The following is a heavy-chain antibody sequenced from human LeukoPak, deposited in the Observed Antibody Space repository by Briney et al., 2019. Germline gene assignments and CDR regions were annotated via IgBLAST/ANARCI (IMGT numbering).Heavy chain of an antibody. CDR2: VFYNGST. CDR3: ASERGDSGYTLDY. J-gene: IGHJ4*02. V-gene: IGHV4-59*01. D-gene: IGHD5-12*01. CDR1: GGSIRDYF. Sequence: SETLSLTCTVPGGSIRDYFWSWIRQPPGKGLEWVGYVFYNGSTNYNPSLKSRVTISLDTSRIRFSLRRSSVTAADTARYYCASERGDSGYTLDYWGQGNMVTASS.